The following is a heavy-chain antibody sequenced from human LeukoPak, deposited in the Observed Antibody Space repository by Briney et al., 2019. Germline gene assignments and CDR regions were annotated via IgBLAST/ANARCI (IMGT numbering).Heavy chain of an antibody. CDR3: ARGGVGRYSYGYNY. V-gene: IGHV4-39*07. J-gene: IGHJ4*02. Sequence: SETLSLTCTVSVGSISSSSYYWGWIRQPPGKGLEWIGSIYYSGSTYYNPSLKSRVTISVDTSKNQFSLKLSSVTAADTAVYYCARGGVGRYSYGYNYWGQGTLVTVSS. D-gene: IGHD5-18*01. CDR2: IYYSGST. CDR1: VGSISSSSYY.